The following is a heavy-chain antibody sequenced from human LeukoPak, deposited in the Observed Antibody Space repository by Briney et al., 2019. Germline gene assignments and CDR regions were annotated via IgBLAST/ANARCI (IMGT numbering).Heavy chain of an antibody. Sequence: ASVKVSCKASGYTFTSYDINWVRQATGQGLEWMGWMNPNSGNTDYAQNLQGRVTMTTDASTSTAYMELRSLRSDDTAVYYCARDRVATTGGVRWFDPWGQGTLVTVSS. CDR1: GYTFTSYD. D-gene: IGHD5-12*01. CDR3: ARDRVATTGGVRWFDP. V-gene: IGHV1-8*02. CDR2: MNPNSGNT. J-gene: IGHJ5*02.